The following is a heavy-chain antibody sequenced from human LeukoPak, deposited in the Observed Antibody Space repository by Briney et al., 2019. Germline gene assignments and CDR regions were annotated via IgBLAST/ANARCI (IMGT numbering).Heavy chain of an antibody. CDR2: ICAGGGST. D-gene: IGHD2-15*01. CDR3: AKAYCSGGSCYVRGFDY. J-gene: IGHJ4*02. Sequence: GGSLRLSCAASGFTFSSYAMSWVRQAPGKGLEWVSTICAGGGSTYYADSVKGRCTISSDKSTNTLYLIMNSLRAEDTAVYYCAKAYCSGGSCYVRGFDYWGQGTLVTVSS. V-gene: IGHV3-23*01. CDR1: GFTFSSYA.